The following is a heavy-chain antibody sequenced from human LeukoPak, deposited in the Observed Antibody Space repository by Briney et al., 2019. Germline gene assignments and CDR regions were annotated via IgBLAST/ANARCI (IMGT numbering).Heavy chain of an antibody. V-gene: IGHV3-21*04. CDR2: ISSTNGHT. Sequence: PGGSLRLSCAASGFSFSFSNMNWVRQAPGKGLEWVSYISSTNGHTYYADSVNGRFTISRDTAKNSLYLQMNSLRVEDTALYYCARGGISIFGVVIYMDVWGKGTTVTVSS. CDR1: GFSFSFSN. J-gene: IGHJ6*03. D-gene: IGHD3-3*01. CDR3: ARGGISIFGVVIYMDV.